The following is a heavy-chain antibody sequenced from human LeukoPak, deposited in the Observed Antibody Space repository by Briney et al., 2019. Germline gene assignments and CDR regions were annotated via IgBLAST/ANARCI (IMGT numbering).Heavy chain of an antibody. CDR1: GFTFSSYA. V-gene: IGHV3-23*01. Sequence: GGSLRLSCSASGFTFSSYAMRWVRQAPGQGLEWVSAPSGSGGSTYYADSVKGRFTISRDNPKHTLYLQMNSLGAEDTAVYYCAKDGLVLTGYYNYYYGMDVWGQGTTVTVSS. CDR2: PSGSGGST. CDR3: AKDGLVLTGYYNYYYGMDV. J-gene: IGHJ6*02. D-gene: IGHD3-9*01.